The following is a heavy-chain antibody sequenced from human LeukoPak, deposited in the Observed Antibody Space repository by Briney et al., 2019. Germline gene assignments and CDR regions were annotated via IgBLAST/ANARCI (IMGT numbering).Heavy chain of an antibody. J-gene: IGHJ6*03. CDR3: AKDGEGITIFGVVMTGVYYYMDV. D-gene: IGHD3-3*01. V-gene: IGHV3-74*01. CDR1: GFTFSSYW. Sequence: PGGSLRLSCAASGFTFSSYWMHWVRQAPGKGLVWVSRINTDGSTTTYADSVKGRFTISRDDTKNTVYLQMNSLRAEDTAVYYCAKDGEGITIFGVVMTGVYYYMDVWGKGTTVTVSS. CDR2: INTDGSTT.